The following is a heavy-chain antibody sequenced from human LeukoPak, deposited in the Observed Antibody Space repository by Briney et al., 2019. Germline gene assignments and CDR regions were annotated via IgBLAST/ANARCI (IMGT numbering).Heavy chain of an antibody. CDR1: GFTFSSYW. CDR2: INSDGSST. CDR3: ASSARSGYYYEGY. V-gene: IGHV3-74*01. D-gene: IGHD3-22*01. Sequence: GGSLRLSCTASGFTFSSYWMHWVRPAPGKGLVGVSRINSDGSSTSYADSVKGRFTISRDNAKNTLYLQMNSLRAEDTAVYYCASSARSGYYYEGYWGQGTLVTVSS. J-gene: IGHJ4*02.